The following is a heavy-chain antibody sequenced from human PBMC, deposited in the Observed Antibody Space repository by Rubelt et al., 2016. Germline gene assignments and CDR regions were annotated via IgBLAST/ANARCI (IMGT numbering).Heavy chain of an antibody. J-gene: IGHJ4*02. CDR1: GGSIGSRADY. CDR2: IYYNGNT. D-gene: IGHD5-18*01. V-gene: IGHV4-39*01. Sequence: QLQLQESGPGLVKPSETLSLTCTVSGGSIGSRADYWWGWIRQPPGKGLEWIGNIYYNGNTYYSPSLKSRVTVSADTPKNQFSLQLCSVSAADTAIYYCARHGGYKPFDYWGQGALVTVSS. CDR3: ARHGGYKPFDY.